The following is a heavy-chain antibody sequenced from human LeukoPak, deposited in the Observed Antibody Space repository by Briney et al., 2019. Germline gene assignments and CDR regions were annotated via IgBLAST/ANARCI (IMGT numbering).Heavy chain of an antibody. CDR2: INPSGGST. CDR3: ARDSGSKGAFDI. CDR1: GYTFTSYY. J-gene: IGHJ3*02. V-gene: IGHV1-46*01. Sequence: GASVKVSCKASGYTFTSYYMHWVRQAPGQGLESMGIINPSGGSTSYAQKFQGRVTMTRDMSTSTVYMELSSLRSEDTAVYYCARDSGSKGAFDIWGQGTMVTVSS. D-gene: IGHD1-26*01.